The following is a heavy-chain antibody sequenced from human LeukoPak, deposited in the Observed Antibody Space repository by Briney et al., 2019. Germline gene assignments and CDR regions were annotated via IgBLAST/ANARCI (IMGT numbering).Heavy chain of an antibody. CDR2: ISGSGGST. D-gene: IGHD3-9*01. CDR3: AKPANPSYYDILTGYYSYFDY. V-gene: IGHV3-23*01. CDR1: GFTFSSYA. J-gene: IGHJ4*02. Sequence: GGSLRLSCAASGFTFSSYAMSWVRQAPGKGLEWVSAISGSGGSTYYADSVKGRFTISRDNSKNTLYLQMNSLRVEDTAVYYCAKPANPSYYDILTGYYSYFDYWGQGTLVTVSS.